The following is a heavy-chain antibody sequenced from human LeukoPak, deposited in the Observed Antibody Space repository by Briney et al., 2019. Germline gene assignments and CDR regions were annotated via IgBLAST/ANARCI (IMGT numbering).Heavy chain of an antibody. V-gene: IGHV1-18*01. J-gene: IGHJ4*02. Sequence: ASVNVSCKASGYTFSSYGISWVRRAPGQGLEWMGWISAYNGNTNYAQKLQGRVTMTTDTSTSTAYMELRSLRSDDTAVYYCARARSRGELGLNYWGQGTLVTVSS. CDR2: ISAYNGNT. CDR1: GYTFSSYG. D-gene: IGHD7-27*01. CDR3: ARARSRGELGLNY.